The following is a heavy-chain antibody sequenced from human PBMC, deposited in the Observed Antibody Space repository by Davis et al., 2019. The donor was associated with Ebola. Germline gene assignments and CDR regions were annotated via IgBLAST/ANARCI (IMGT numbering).Heavy chain of an antibody. CDR2: INHSGST. V-gene: IGHV4-39*07. D-gene: IGHD3-10*01. CDR3: ARGPDYYGSGSFGD. Sequence: SETLSLTCTVSGGSIGSSSYYWSWIRQPPGKGLEWIGEINHSGSTNYNPSLKSRVTISVDTSKNQFSLKLSSVTAADTAVYYCARGPDYYGSGSFGDWGQGTLVTVSS. J-gene: IGHJ4*02. CDR1: GGSIGSSSYY.